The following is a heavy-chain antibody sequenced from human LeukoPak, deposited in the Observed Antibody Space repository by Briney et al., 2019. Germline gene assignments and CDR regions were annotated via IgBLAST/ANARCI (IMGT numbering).Heavy chain of an antibody. D-gene: IGHD2-15*01. Sequence: PGGSLRLSCATSGFTFTTFWMHWVRQAPGKGLVWVSRISNDGSSTNYADSVKGRFTISRDNAKNTLYLQMNSLRAEDTALYHCARDVLEGVVAATGEATSWFDPWGQGTLVTVSS. CDR3: ARDVLEGVVAATGEATSWFDP. V-gene: IGHV3-74*01. CDR1: GFTFTTFW. J-gene: IGHJ5*02. CDR2: ISNDGSST.